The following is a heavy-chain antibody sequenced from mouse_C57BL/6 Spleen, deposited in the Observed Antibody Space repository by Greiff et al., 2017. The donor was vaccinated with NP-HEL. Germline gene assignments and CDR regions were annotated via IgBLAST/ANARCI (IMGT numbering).Heavy chain of an antibody. CDR3: ARNLGGTFAY. V-gene: IGHV1-78*01. J-gene: IGHJ3*01. Sequence: QVQLKESDAELVKPGASVKISCTVSGYTFTDHTIHWMKQRPEQGLEWIGYIYPRDGSTNNNEKFTGKATLTADTSSSTAYMQLNSLTSEDAAVYFCARNLGGTFAYWGQGTLVTVSA. CDR2: IYPRDGST. CDR1: GYTFTDHT. D-gene: IGHD4-1*01.